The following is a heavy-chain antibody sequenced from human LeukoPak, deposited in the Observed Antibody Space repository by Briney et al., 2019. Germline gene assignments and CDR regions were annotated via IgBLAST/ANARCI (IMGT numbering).Heavy chain of an antibody. D-gene: IGHD4-23*01. Sequence: SETLSLTCTVSGGSISSYYWSWIRQRPGKGLEWVGYIYYSWSTNYNPSLKSRVTRSVDTSKNQFSLKRSSVAAADTAVYYCARHPTTVVPPDYWGQGTLVTVSS. J-gene: IGHJ4*02. CDR2: IYYSWST. CDR3: ARHPTTVVPPDY. V-gene: IGHV4-59*08. CDR1: GGSISSYY.